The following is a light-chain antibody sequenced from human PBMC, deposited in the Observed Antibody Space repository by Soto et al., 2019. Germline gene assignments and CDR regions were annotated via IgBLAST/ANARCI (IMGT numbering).Light chain of an antibody. J-gene: IGLJ2*01. CDR1: SSDVGGYNY. V-gene: IGLV2-8*01. CDR3: SSYAGSSNPVV. Sequence: QSALTQPPSASGSPGQSVTISCTGTSSDVGGYNYVSWYQQHPGKAPKLMMYEVTKRPSGVPDRFSGSKSGITASLTVSGPQAADEDAYYCSSYAGSSNPVVFGGGTKLTVL. CDR2: EVT.